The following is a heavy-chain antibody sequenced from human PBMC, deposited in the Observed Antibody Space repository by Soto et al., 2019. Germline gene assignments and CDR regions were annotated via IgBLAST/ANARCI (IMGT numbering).Heavy chain of an antibody. CDR3: AIVAIFGENNWFDP. CDR1: GYTFTSYG. Sequence: QVELVQSGAEVKKPGASVKVSCKASGYTFTSYGISWVRQAPGQGLEWMGWISAYNGNTNYAQKLKGRVTTTTDTATRTAYMELRSLRSDDTAVYYCAIVAIFGENNWFDPWGQGTLVTVSS. V-gene: IGHV1-18*04. CDR2: ISAYNGNT. D-gene: IGHD3-3*01. J-gene: IGHJ5*02.